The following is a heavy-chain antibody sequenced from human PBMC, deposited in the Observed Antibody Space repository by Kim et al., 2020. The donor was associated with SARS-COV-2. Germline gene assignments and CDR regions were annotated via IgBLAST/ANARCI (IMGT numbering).Heavy chain of an antibody. CDR1: GVTFSDHY. D-gene: IGHD6-19*01. V-gene: IGHV3-11*06. CDR3: ARGRYSGWSPFVPFDY. Sequence: GGSLRLSCTASGVTFSDHYMNWIRQAPGKGLEWVSYISLSSGYTNYADSVKGRFTISRDTAKKSVFLQMSSLRADDTAVYYCARGRYSGWSPFVPFDYWGQGTLVTVSS. CDR2: ISLSSGYT. J-gene: IGHJ4*02.